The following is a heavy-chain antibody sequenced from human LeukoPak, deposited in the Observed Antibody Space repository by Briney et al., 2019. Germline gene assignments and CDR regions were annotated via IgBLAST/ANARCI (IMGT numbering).Heavy chain of an antibody. V-gene: IGHV1-2*02. CDR1: GYTFTGYY. Sequence: ASVKVSCKASGYTFTGYYMHWARQAPGQGLEWMGWINPNSGGTNYAQKFQGRVTMTRDTSISTAYMELSRLRSDDTAVYYCARDGYCSSTSCPTLGYWGQGTLVTVSS. D-gene: IGHD2-2*01. CDR3: ARDGYCSSTSCPTLGY. CDR2: INPNSGGT. J-gene: IGHJ4*02.